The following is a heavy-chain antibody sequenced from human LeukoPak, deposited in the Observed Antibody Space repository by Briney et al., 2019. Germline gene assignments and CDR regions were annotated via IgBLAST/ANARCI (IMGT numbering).Heavy chain of an antibody. V-gene: IGHV3-53*01. D-gene: IGHD1-1*01. J-gene: IGHJ5*02. CDR2: IYSGGST. CDR3: ARANWNDGFCFDP. Sequence: GGSLRLSCAASGFTVSSNYMSWVRQAPGKGLEWVSVIYSGGSTYYADSVKGRFTISRDNSKNTLYLQMNSLRAEDPAVYYCARANWNDGFCFDPWGQGTLVTVSP. CDR1: GFTVSSNY.